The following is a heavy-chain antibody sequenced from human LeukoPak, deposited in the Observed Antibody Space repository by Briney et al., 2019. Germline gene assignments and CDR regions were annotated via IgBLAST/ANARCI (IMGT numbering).Heavy chain of an antibody. V-gene: IGHV3-30*18. CDR3: AKSLRELGFCSGGSCYGLYYYYYMDV. CDR1: GFTFSSYA. Sequence: GGSLRLSCAASGFTFSSYAMHWVRQAPGKGLEWVAVISYDGSNKYYADSVKGRFTISRDNSKNTVHLQMNSLRAEDTAVYYCAKSLRELGFCSGGSCYGLYYYYYMDVWGKGTTVTVSS. CDR2: ISYDGSNK. D-gene: IGHD2-15*01. J-gene: IGHJ6*03.